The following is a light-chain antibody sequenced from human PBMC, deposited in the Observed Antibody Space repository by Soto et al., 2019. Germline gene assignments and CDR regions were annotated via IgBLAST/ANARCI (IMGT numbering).Light chain of an antibody. CDR3: QQRSIWYT. CDR2: DAS. CDR1: QSVSNS. V-gene: IGKV3-11*01. Sequence: EVVLTQSPATLSLSPGERATLSCRASQSVSNSLAWFQQKPGQAPRLLIYDASTRATGIPDRFSGSGSGTDFPLTISRLEPEDFAVYYCQQRSIWYTFGQGTKLEIK. J-gene: IGKJ2*01.